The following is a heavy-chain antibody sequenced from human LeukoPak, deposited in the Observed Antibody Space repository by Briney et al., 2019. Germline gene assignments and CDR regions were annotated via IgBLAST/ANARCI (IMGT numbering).Heavy chain of an antibody. CDR1: GFTFTNYA. J-gene: IGHJ4*02. CDR2: IKQDGSEK. V-gene: IGHV3-7*01. D-gene: IGHD5-24*01. Sequence: GGSLRLSCTASGFTFTNYAMNWVRQTPAKGLEWVANIKQDGSEKYYVDSVKGRFTISRDNAKNSLYLQMNSLRAEDTAVYYCATHGYNRDFYFDYWGQGTLVTVSS. CDR3: ATHGYNRDFYFDY.